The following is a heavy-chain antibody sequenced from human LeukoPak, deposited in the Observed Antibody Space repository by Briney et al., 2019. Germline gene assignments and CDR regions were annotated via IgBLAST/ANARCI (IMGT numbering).Heavy chain of an antibody. CDR1: GGSISSYY. D-gene: IGHD5-12*01. Sequence: SETLSLTCTVSGGSISSYYWSWIRQPPGKGLEWIGYIYYSGSTNYNPSLRSRVTISVDTSKDQFSLKLSSVTAADTAVYYCARVDYSGYDTRGWFDPWGQGTLVTVSS. J-gene: IGHJ5*02. CDR2: IYYSGST. CDR3: ARVDYSGYDTRGWFDP. V-gene: IGHV4-59*01.